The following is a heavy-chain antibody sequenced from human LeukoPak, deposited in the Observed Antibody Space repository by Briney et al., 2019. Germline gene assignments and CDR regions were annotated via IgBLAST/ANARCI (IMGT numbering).Heavy chain of an antibody. V-gene: IGHV1-46*01. J-gene: IGHJ4*02. CDR1: GYDFTSYF. Sequence: GASVKVSCKTSGYDFTSYFIHWVRQAPGQGLEWMGIINPSGGGTIDAQKFQDRVTMTRDTSTSTVYIELSRLTFEDTAVYYCAKVGVDIVVVVAATPFDYWGQGTLVTVSS. CDR3: AKVGVDIVVVVAATPFDY. D-gene: IGHD2-15*01. CDR2: INPSGGGT.